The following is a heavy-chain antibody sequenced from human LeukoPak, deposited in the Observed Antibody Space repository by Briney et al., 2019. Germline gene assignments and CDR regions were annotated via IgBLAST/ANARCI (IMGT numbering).Heavy chain of an antibody. CDR3: ARNAVAGTNDAFDI. V-gene: IGHV1-69*05. CDR2: IIPIFGTA. CDR1: GGTFSSYA. Sequence: GASVKVSCXASGGTFSSYAISWVRQAPGQGLEWMGRIIPIFGTANYAQKFQGRVTITTDESTSTAYMELSSLRSEDTAVYYCARNAVAGTNDAFDIWGQGTMVTVSS. D-gene: IGHD6-19*01. J-gene: IGHJ3*02.